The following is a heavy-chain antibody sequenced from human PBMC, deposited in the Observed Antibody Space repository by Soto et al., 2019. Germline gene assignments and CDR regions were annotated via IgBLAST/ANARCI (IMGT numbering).Heavy chain of an antibody. Sequence: EVQLLDSGGGLVQPGGSLRLSCAASGFMFSCCAMSWVRQAPGKGLEWVSTIYGDGDYSHYTDSVEGRFTISRDNSRNTLYLQMNSLRGDDTAVYYCAKNRGGGSYTNWSCAVWGRGTLVTVSS. J-gene: IGHJ2*01. CDR2: IYGDGDYS. CDR3: AKNRGGGSYTNWSCAV. CDR1: GFMFSCCA. V-gene: IGHV3-23*01. D-gene: IGHD1-26*01.